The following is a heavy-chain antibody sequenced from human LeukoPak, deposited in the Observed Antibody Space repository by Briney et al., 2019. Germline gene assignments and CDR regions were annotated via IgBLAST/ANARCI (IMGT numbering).Heavy chain of an antibody. CDR3: AKGRLWGMDG. D-gene: IGHD3-16*01. CDR2: INHSGST. J-gene: IGHJ6*02. Sequence: KPSETLSLTCAVYGGSFSGYYWSWIRQPPGKGLEWIGEINHSGSTNYNPSLKSRVTISVDKSKNQFSLKLSSVTAADTAVFYCAKGRLWGMDGWGQGTTVTVSS. V-gene: IGHV4-34*01. CDR1: GGSFSGYY.